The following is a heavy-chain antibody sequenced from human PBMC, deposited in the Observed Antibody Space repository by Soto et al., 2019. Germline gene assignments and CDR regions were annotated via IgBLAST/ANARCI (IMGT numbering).Heavy chain of an antibody. J-gene: IGHJ6*03. D-gene: IGHD6-19*01. CDR2: INHSGST. CDR3: ARDPPPYSSGAPLYYYYYMDV. CDR1: GGSFSGYY. Sequence: PSETLSLTCAVYGGSFSGYYWSWIRQPPGKGLEWIGEINHSGSTNYNPSLKSRVTISVDTSKNQFSLKLSSVTAADTAVYYCARDPPPYSSGAPLYYYYYMDVWGKGTTVTVSS. V-gene: IGHV4-34*01.